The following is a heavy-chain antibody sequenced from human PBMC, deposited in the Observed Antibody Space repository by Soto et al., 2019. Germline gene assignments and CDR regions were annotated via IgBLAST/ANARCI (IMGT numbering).Heavy chain of an antibody. CDR2: IIPISGTA. J-gene: IGHJ6*02. Sequence: SVKVSCKASGGTFSSYAISWVRQAPGQGLEWMGGIIPISGTANYAQKFQGRVTITADESTSTAYMELSSLRSEDTAVYYCARSQGSSTSLEIYYYYYYGMAVWGQGTTVTVSS. D-gene: IGHD2-2*01. CDR1: GGTFSSYA. V-gene: IGHV1-69*13. CDR3: ARSQGSSTSLEIYYYYYYGMAV.